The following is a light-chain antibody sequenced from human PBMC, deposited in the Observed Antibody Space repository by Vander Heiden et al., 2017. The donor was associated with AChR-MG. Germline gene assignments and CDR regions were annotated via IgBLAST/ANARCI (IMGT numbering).Light chain of an antibody. J-gene: IGKJ1*01. CDR1: QSIRSY. V-gene: IGKV1-39*01. CDR3: QQSHTTPRT. CDR2: GAS. Sequence: DIQMTQSPSSLSAAVGDRVTMTCRASQSIRSYLTWYQQKPGKAPKLLIYGASSVQSGVPSRFSGSGSGTDFTLTISSLQPEDFALYYCQQSHTTPRTFGQGTKVEIK.